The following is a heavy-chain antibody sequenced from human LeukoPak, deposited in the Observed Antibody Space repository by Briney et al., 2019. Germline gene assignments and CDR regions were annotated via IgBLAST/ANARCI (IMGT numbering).Heavy chain of an antibody. CDR3: ARHDRYGDYADAFDI. CDR2: IYPGDSDT. D-gene: IGHD4-17*01. Sequence: GEPLKISCKGSGYSFTSYWIGWVRQMPGKGLEWMGIIYPGDSDTRYSPSFQGQVTISADKSISTAYLQWSSLKASDTAMYYCARHDRYGDYADAFDIWGQGTMVTVSS. V-gene: IGHV5-51*01. CDR1: GYSFTSYW. J-gene: IGHJ3*02.